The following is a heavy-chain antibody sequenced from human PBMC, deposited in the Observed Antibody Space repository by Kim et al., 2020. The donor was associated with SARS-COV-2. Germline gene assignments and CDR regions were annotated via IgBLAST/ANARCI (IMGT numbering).Heavy chain of an antibody. CDR3: ARLFFGRAPMFCYW. J-gene: IGHJ2*01. CDR1: GGSISSNSYY. D-gene: IGHD3-10*02. CDR2: HYYSGSN. Sequence: SETLSLTCTVSGGSISSNSYYWGRIRQPPGKGLDGEGSHYYSGSNYYTPSLKSTVSMSASKTKYQFSLNLGSVAAADADYYACARLFFGRAPMFCYW. V-gene: IGHV4-39*01.